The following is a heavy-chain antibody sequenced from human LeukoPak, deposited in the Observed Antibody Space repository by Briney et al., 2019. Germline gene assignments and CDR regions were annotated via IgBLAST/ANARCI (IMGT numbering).Heavy chain of an antibody. J-gene: IGHJ3*02. CDR2: IYYSGST. CDR3: ARDYYYDSSGYHSDAFDI. D-gene: IGHD3-22*01. CDR1: GGSISSYY. Sequence: SETLSLTCTVSGGSISSYYWSWIRQPPGKGLEWIGYIYYSGSTNYNPSLKSRVTISVDTSKNQFSLKLSSVTAADTAVYYCARDYYYDSSGYHSDAFDIWGQGTMVTVSS. V-gene: IGHV4-59*12.